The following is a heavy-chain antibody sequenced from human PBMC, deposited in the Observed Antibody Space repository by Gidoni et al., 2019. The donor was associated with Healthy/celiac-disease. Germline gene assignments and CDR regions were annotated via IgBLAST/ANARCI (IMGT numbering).Heavy chain of an antibody. CDR3: ARDLGDGGYYDSSGWRLDAFDI. D-gene: IGHD3-22*01. CDR2: IYYSGST. J-gene: IGHJ3*02. CDR1: GGSISRSY. V-gene: IGHV4-59*01. Sequence: QVQLQESGPGLVKPSETLSLTCTVSGGSISRSYWSWIRQPPGKGLEWIGYIYYSGSTNYNPSLKSRVTISVDTSKNQFSLKLSSVTAADTAVYYCARDLGDGGYYDSSGWRLDAFDIWGQGTMVTVSS.